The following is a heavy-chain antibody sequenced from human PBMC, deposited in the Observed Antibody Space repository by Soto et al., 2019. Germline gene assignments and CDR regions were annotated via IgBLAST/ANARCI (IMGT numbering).Heavy chain of an antibody. CDR2: IYWDDDK. CDR3: AHTFPPAFDI. Sequence: QITLKESGPPLVKPTQTLTLTCTFSGFSLTTSKVGVGWIRQPPGKALEWLALIYWDDDKRYSPSLNNSLTITKDTSKNQVVLTMTNMDPVDTATYYCAHTFPPAFDIWGQGTMVTVSS. CDR1: GFSLTTSKVG. V-gene: IGHV2-5*02. J-gene: IGHJ3*02.